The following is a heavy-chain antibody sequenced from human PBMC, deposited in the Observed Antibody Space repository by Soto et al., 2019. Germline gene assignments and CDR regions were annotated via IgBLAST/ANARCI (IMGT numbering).Heavy chain of an antibody. V-gene: IGHV1-3*01. J-gene: IGHJ6*02. CDR3: ARGPALVLLWFGDPAGMDV. Sequence: SVKVYCKASVYTFTSYAIHWVRHAPVQMLDLMGWINAGNCNTKYSQKFQGRVTMTRDTSISTAYMELSRLGSDDTAVYYCARGPALVLLWFGDPAGMDVWGQGTTVTVSS. CDR2: INAGNCNT. CDR1: VYTFTSYA. D-gene: IGHD3-10*01.